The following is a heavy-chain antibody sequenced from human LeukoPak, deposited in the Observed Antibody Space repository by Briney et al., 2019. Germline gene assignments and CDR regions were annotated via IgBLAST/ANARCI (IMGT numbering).Heavy chain of an antibody. CDR2: IKSKTDGGTT. CDR1: GFTFSNAW. V-gene: IGHV3-15*01. CDR3: TTAGYALGNY. D-gene: IGHD5-12*01. J-gene: IGHJ4*02. Sequence: GGSLRLSCAVSGFTFSNAWMSWVRKAPGKGLEWVGRIKSKTDGGTTEYAAPVKSRFTISRDDSKNTLYLQMNSLKTDDTGVYYCTTAGYALGNYWGQGTLVTVSS.